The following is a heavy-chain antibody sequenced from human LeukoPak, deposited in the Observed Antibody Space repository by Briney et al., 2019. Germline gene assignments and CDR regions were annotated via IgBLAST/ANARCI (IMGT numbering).Heavy chain of an antibody. V-gene: IGHV4-30-4*01. CDR2: VSYSGNT. D-gene: IGHD5/OR15-5a*01. J-gene: IGHJ6*02. CDR1: GGSISNTDSY. Sequence: SETLSLTCTVSGGSISNTDSYWNWIRQPPGKGLEWIGFVSYSGNTYSTPSLESRLTISIDTAKNQFSLSLSSVTAADTAVYFCAREIVSSYYYNGMDVWGQGTTVTVSS. CDR3: AREIVSSYYYNGMDV.